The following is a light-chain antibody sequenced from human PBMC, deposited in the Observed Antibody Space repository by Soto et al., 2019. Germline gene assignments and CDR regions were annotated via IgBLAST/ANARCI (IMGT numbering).Light chain of an antibody. J-gene: IGKJ4*01. V-gene: IGKV1-33*01. CDR2: DAS. CDR1: QDISNY. CDR3: QQYDNLPF. Sequence: DIQMTQSPSSLSASVGDRVTITCQASQDISNYLNWYQQKPGKAPKLLIYDASNLETGVRSRFSGSGSGTDFTFTISSLQPEDIATYYCQQYDNLPFFGGGTKVEIK.